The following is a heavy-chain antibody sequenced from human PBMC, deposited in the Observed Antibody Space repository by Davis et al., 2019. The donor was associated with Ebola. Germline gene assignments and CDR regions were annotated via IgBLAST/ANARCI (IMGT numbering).Heavy chain of an antibody. V-gene: IGHV3-30*18. CDR1: GFTFSSDD. Sequence: PGGSLRLSCAASGFTFSSDDMHWVRQAPGKGLEWVAVISYDGSNKYYADSVKGRFTISRDNSKNTLYLQMNSLRAEDTAVYYCAKDRDDYGDSWGQGTLVTVSS. CDR3: AKDRDDYGDS. J-gene: IGHJ5*01. CDR2: ISYDGSNK. D-gene: IGHD4-17*01.